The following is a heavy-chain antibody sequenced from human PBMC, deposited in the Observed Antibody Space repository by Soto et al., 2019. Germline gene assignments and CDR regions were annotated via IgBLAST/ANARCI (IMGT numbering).Heavy chain of an antibody. J-gene: IGHJ6*02. D-gene: IGHD2-2*01. CDR3: AKGVDGARGYYYGMDV. CDR2: ISYDGSNK. CDR1: GFTFSSYG. Sequence: GGSLRLSCAASGFTFSSYGMHWVRQAPGKGLEWVAVISYDGSNKYYADSVKGRFTISRDNSKNTLYLQMNSLRAEDTAVYYCAKGVDGARGYYYGMDVWGQGTTVTVSS. V-gene: IGHV3-30*18.